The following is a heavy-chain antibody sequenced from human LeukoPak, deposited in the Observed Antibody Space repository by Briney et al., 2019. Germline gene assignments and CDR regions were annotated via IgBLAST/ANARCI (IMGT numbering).Heavy chain of an antibody. D-gene: IGHD1-26*01. J-gene: IGHJ6*03. CDR1: GGSISSGSYY. Sequence: SETLSLTCTVSGGSISSGSYYWSWIRQPAGKGLEWIGRVYTSGSTKYNPSLKSRVTISVDTSKNQFSLKLSSVTAADTAVYYCARELRWEVYYYMDVWGKGTTVTVSS. V-gene: IGHV4-61*02. CDR2: VYTSGST. CDR3: ARELRWEVYYYMDV.